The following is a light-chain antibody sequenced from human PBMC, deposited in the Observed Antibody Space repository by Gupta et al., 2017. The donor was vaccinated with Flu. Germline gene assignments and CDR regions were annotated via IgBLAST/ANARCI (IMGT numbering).Light chain of an antibody. CDR3: LLHVGCGISL. CDR1: SGSVPSANY. CDR2: STN. Sequence: TAVTQEPSVLVSHGGTVPPPCGLASGSVPSANYPSWHQQTPGQPPRTLLDSTNIRASGLHNLFSCSTLGNKIALTITGAHEEDDADYYCLLHVGCGISLFGGGTKLTVL. J-gene: IGLJ2*01. V-gene: IGLV8-61*01.